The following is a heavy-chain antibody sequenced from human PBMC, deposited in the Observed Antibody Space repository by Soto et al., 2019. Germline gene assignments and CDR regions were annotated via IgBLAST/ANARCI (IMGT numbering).Heavy chain of an antibody. Sequence: GASVKVSCKASGGTFSSYAISWVRQAPGQGLEWMGGIIPIFGTANYAQKFQGRVTITADESTSTAYMELSSLRSDDTAVYYCARGGKDHFTHYFIEYWGQGTLVTVSS. CDR1: GGTFSSYA. D-gene: IGHD3-10*01. J-gene: IGHJ4*02. CDR3: ARGGKDHFTHYFIEY. CDR2: IIPIFGTA. V-gene: IGHV1-69*13.